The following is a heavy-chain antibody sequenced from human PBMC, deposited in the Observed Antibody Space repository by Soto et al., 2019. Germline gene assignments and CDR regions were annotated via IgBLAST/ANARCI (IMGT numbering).Heavy chain of an antibody. V-gene: IGHV3-21*04. CDR3: ARSAWDINDGMDV. CDR1: GFTFSSYS. CDR2: ISSSSSYI. J-gene: IGHJ6*02. Sequence: GGSLRLSCAASGFTFSSYSMNWVRQAPGKGLEWVSSISSSSSYIYYADSVKGRFTISADEATTTAYLQWSSLEASDTAMYYCARSAWDINDGMDVWGQGTTVTVSS. D-gene: IGHD5-12*01.